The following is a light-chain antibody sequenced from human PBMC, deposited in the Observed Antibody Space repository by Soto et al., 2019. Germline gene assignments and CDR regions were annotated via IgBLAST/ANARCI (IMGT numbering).Light chain of an antibody. J-gene: IGLJ1*01. CDR1: SRDVGSYNL. Sequence: QSALTQPASVSGSPGQSITISCTGTSRDVGSYNLVSWYQQHPGNAPKLIIYEGTKRPSGVSYRFSGSTSGNTASLTISGLQEEDEGDYHCCSFAGSSTYVFGTGTKLTVL. V-gene: IGLV2-23*01. CDR3: CSFAGSSTYV. CDR2: EGT.